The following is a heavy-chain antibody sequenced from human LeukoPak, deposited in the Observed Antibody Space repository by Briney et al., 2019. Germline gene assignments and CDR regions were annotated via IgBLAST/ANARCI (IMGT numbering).Heavy chain of an antibody. D-gene: IGHD6-6*01. V-gene: IGHV3-49*04. CDR2: TRNKAYGGTT. CDR3: IRASSPVHYFEY. J-gene: IGHJ4*02. CDR1: GFTFGDYG. Sequence: GGSLRLSCAASGFTFGDYGVSWVRQAPGKGLEWVSFTRNKAYGGTTEYAASVKGRFTISRDDSRSITYLQMNSLKTEDTAVYYCIRASSPVHYFEYWGQGTLVTVSS.